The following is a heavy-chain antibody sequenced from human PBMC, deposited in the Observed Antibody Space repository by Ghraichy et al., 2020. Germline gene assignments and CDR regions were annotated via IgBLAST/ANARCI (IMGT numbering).Heavy chain of an antibody. CDR2: IYHSGST. J-gene: IGHJ4*02. D-gene: IGHD6-6*01. Sequence: SETLSLTCAVSGGSISSSNWWSWVRQPPGKGLEWIGEIYHSGSTNYNPALKSRVTISVDKSKNQFSLKLRSVTAADTAVYYCARASRIAARPRPDYWGQGTLVTVSA. CDR3: ARASRIAARPRPDY. V-gene: IGHV4-4*02. CDR1: GGSISSSNW.